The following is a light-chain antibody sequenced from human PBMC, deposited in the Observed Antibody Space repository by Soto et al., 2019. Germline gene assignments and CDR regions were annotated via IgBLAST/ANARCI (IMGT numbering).Light chain of an antibody. Sequence: EIVLTQSPGTLSLSPGGRATLSCRASQSVSSSYLAWYQQKPGQAPRLLIYGASSRATGIPDRFSGSGSGTAFTLTISRLEPEDFAVYYCQQYGSSPRTFGQGTKVDIK. V-gene: IGKV3-20*01. J-gene: IGKJ1*01. CDR2: GAS. CDR1: QSVSSSY. CDR3: QQYGSSPRT.